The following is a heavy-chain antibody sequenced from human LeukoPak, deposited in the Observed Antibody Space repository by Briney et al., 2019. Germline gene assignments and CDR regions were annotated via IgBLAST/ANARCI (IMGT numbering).Heavy chain of an antibody. CDR1: GGSISSSSYY. V-gene: IGHV4-39*02. J-gene: IGHJ6*02. D-gene: IGHD3-10*01. Sequence: SETLSLTCTVSGGSISSSSYYWGWIRQPPGKGLEWIGSIYYSGSTYYNPSLKSRVTISVDTSKIPFSLKLSSVTAADTAVYYCASQYYYGSGTGYYYGMDVWGQGTTVTVSS. CDR3: ASQYYYGSGTGYYYGMDV. CDR2: IYYSGST.